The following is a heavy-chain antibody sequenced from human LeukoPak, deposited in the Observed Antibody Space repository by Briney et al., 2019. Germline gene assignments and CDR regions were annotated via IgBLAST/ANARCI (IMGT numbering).Heavy chain of an antibody. J-gene: IGHJ5*02. CDR3: ASISVRYSGYDRENWFDP. CDR2: IIPILGIA. Sequence: ASVKVSCKASGGTFSSYAISWVRQAPGQGLEWMGRIIPILGIANYAQKFQGRVTITADKSTSTAYMELSSLGSEDTAVYYCASISVRYSGYDRENWFDPWGQGTLVTVSS. CDR1: GGTFSSYA. D-gene: IGHD5-12*01. V-gene: IGHV1-69*04.